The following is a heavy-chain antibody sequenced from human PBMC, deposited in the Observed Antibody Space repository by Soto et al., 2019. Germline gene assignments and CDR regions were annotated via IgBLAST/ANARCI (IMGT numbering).Heavy chain of an antibody. CDR3: ATVRGYTYGYGWFDP. CDR2: INHSGST. CDR1: GGSFSGYY. D-gene: IGHD5-18*01. Sequence: SETLSLTCAVYGGSFSGYYWSWIRQPPGKGLEWIGEINHSGSTNYNPSLKSRVTISVDTSKNQFSLKLSSVTAADTAVYYCATVRGYTYGYGWFDPWGQGTLVTVSS. J-gene: IGHJ5*02. V-gene: IGHV4-34*01.